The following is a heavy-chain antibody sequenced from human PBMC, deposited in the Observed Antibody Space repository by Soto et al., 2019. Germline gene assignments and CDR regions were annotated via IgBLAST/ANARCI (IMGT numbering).Heavy chain of an antibody. J-gene: IGHJ4*02. Sequence: QVQLVQSGAEVKKPGASVKVSCKASGYTFTGYYMHWVRQAPGQGLEWMGWINPNSGGTNYAQKFQGWVTMTRDTSISTAYMELSRLRSYDTAVYYCARSLYDFWSGYYSLDYWGQGTLVTVSS. CDR1: GYTFTGYY. D-gene: IGHD3-3*01. CDR3: ARSLYDFWSGYYSLDY. V-gene: IGHV1-2*04. CDR2: INPNSGGT.